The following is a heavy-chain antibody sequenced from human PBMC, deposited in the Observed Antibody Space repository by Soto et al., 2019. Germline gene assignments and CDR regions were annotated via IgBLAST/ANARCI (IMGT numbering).Heavy chain of an antibody. V-gene: IGHV1-8*01. CDR2: MNPNSGNT. J-gene: IGHJ5*02. Sequence: ASVKVSCKASGYTFTSYDINWVRQATGQGLERMGWMNPNSGNTGYAQKFQGRVTMTRNTSISTANMELSSLRSEDTAVYYCARPRRGGSRLDPWGQGTLVTVSS. CDR1: GYTFTSYD. D-gene: IGHD3-16*01. CDR3: ARPRRGGSRLDP.